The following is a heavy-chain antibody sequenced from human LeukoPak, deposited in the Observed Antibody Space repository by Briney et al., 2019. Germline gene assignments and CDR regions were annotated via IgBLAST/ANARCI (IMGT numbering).Heavy chain of an antibody. Sequence: GGSLRLSCSVSGFTFSTYVMHWVRQAPGKGLEYVSAISSNGDNTYYADSVKGRFTISRDNSKNTLYLQMSSLRADDTAAYYCVRATGYWGQGTLVTVSS. CDR2: ISSNGDNT. V-gene: IGHV3-64D*06. CDR3: VRATGY. CDR1: GFTFSTYV. J-gene: IGHJ4*02.